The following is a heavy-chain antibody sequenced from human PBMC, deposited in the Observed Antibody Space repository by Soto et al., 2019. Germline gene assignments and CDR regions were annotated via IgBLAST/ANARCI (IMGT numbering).Heavy chain of an antibody. D-gene: IGHD7-27*01. CDR1: GGSISSYY. CDR3: ATAGYYYYYMDV. V-gene: IGHV4-59*01. J-gene: IGHJ6*03. Sequence: QVQLQESGPGLVKPSETLSLTCTVSGGSISSYYWSWIRQPPGKGLEWIGYIYYSGSTNYNPSLKRRDTISVDTSKNQFSLKLSSVTAADTAVYYWATAGYYYYYMDVWGKGTTVTVSS. CDR2: IYYSGST.